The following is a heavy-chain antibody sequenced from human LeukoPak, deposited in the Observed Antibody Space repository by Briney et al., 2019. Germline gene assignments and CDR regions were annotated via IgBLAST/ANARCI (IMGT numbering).Heavy chain of an antibody. Sequence: TGGSLRLSCAASGFTFNSYGMHWVRQAPGKGLEWVAFIRYDGSNKYDADSVKGRFTISRDNSKNTLYLQMNSLRAEDTAVYYCAKDRSYAGDYWGQGTLVTVSS. CDR2: IRYDGSNK. CDR3: AKDRSYAGDY. J-gene: IGHJ4*02. CDR1: GFTFNSYG. V-gene: IGHV3-30*02. D-gene: IGHD2-2*01.